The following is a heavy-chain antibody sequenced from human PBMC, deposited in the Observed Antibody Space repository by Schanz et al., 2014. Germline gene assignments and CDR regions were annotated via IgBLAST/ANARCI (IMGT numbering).Heavy chain of an antibody. CDR3: AKHVRSLTGNDY. CDR2: IGGSGDST. J-gene: IGHJ4*02. CDR1: GFTVSTNY. Sequence: EVQLVESGGGLIQPGGSLRLSCAVSGFTVSTNYMSWVRQAPGKGLEWVSGIGGSGDSTHYADSVKGRFIISRDNSKNTLYLQVNSLRAEDTAVYYCAKHVRSLTGNDYWGQGTLVTVSS. V-gene: IGHV3-23*04. D-gene: IGHD3-9*01.